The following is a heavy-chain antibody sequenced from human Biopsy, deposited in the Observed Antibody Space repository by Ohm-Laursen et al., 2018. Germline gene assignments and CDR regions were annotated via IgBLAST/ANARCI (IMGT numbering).Heavy chain of an antibody. CDR3: ARGRLSGTRRALDI. J-gene: IGHJ3*02. V-gene: IGHV1-8*01. Sequence: ASVKASCKPSGYTFINYDIHWVRQASGQGLEWMGWMNPKSGDTGYAHKFQGRVTMSRNTSISTANLEMSSLRSEDTAVYYCARGRLSGTRRALDIWGQGTMVTVSS. CDR2: MNPKSGDT. D-gene: IGHD1-7*01. CDR1: GYTFINYD.